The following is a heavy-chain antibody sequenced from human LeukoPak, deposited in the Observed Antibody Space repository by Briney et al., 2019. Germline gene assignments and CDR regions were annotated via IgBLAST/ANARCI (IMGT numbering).Heavy chain of an antibody. CDR3: AREAYSGNIDP. D-gene: IGHD3-10*01. V-gene: IGHV3-11*01. CDR2: ISSSGSTI. J-gene: IGHJ5*02. Sequence: NPGGSLRLSCAASGFTFSDYYMSWIRQAPGKGLERVSYISSSGSTIYYADSVKGRFTISRDNAKNSLYLQMNSLRAEDTAVYYCAREAYSGNIDPWGQGTLVTVSS. CDR1: GFTFSDYY.